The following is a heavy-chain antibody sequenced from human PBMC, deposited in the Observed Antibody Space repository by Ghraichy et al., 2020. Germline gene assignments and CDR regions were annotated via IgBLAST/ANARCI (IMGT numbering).Heavy chain of an antibody. CDR3: ASRPYYDSSGYYGPLDY. V-gene: IGHV4-38-2*01. J-gene: IGHJ4*02. D-gene: IGHD3-22*01. CDR2: IYHIGRT. Sequence: WGGGRQGAGKGRGWSGSIYHIGRTYYNPSLKSRVTISVDTSKNQFSLKLSSVTAADTAVYYCASRPYYDSSGYYGPLDYWGQGTLVTVSS.